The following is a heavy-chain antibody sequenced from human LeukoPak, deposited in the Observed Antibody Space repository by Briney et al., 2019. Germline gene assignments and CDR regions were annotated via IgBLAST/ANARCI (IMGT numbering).Heavy chain of an antibody. D-gene: IGHD1-1*01. CDR2: IYHSGST. CDR1: GGSISSSNW. Sequence: SGPLSLPCAVSGGSISSSNWWSWVRQPPGKGLEWLGEIYHSGSTNYNPSLKSRVTISVDESKNQFSLKLSSVTAADTAVYYCARETTGTTYYYYGMDVWGKGTTVTVSS. J-gene: IGHJ6*04. V-gene: IGHV4-4*02. CDR3: ARETTGTTYYYYGMDV.